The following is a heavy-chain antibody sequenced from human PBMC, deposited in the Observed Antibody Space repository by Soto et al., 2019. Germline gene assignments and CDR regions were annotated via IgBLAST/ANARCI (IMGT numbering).Heavy chain of an antibody. CDR2: IYYSGST. Sequence: SETLSLTCTVSGGSISSGDYYWSWIRQPPGKGLEWIGYIYYSGSTYYNPSLKSRVTISVDTSKNQFSLKLSSVTAADTAVYYCASRRATVTTLRFDYWGQGTLVTVSS. CDR3: ASRRATVTTLRFDY. J-gene: IGHJ4*02. D-gene: IGHD4-17*01. V-gene: IGHV4-30-4*01. CDR1: GGSISSGDYY.